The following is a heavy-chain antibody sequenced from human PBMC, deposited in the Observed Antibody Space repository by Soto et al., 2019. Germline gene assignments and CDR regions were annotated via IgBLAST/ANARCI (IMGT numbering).Heavy chain of an antibody. CDR2: ISYDGRNE. Sequence: GGSLRLSCAVSGSTFSSYGIHWVRQAPGKGLEWVAVISYDGRNEKYADSVKGRFAVSRDNSKNTVHLQMKSLRPEDTAVYSCGKNRGIFGGGGGGLDDWGQGSLVTVSS. D-gene: IGHD3-3*01. CDR1: GSTFSSYG. CDR3: GKNRGIFGGGGGGLDD. V-gene: IGHV3-30*18. J-gene: IGHJ4*02.